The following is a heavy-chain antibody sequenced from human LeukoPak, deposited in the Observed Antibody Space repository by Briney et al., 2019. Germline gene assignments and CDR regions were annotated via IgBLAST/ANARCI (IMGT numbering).Heavy chain of an antibody. Sequence: PGGSLRLSCAAPGFTFSSYWMHWVRQAPGKGLVWVSRINTDGSSTSYADSVKGRFTISRDNAKNTLYLQMNSLRAEDTAVYYCARSTTVVTINYWGQGTLVTVSS. J-gene: IGHJ4*02. CDR1: GFTFSSYW. D-gene: IGHD4-23*01. CDR2: INTDGSST. CDR3: ARSTTVVTINY. V-gene: IGHV3-74*01.